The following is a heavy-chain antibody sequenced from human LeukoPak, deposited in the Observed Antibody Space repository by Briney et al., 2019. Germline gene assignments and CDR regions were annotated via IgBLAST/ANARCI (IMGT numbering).Heavy chain of an antibody. J-gene: IGHJ2*01. Sequence: SETLSLTCTVSGGSISSGDYYWSWIRQPPGKGLEWIGYIYYSRSTYYNPSLKSRVTISVDTSKNQFSLKLSSVTAADTAVYYCARTDYGGALGWYFDLWGRGTLVTVSS. CDR2: IYYSRST. CDR1: GGSISSGDYY. CDR3: ARTDYGGALGWYFDL. D-gene: IGHD4-23*01. V-gene: IGHV4-30-4*01.